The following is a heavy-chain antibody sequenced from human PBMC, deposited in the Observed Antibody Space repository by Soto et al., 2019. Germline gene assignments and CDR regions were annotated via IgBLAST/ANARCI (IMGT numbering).Heavy chain of an antibody. CDR1: GFTFSSYG. J-gene: IGHJ6*02. CDR3: AREWTTAYYYYYGMDV. Sequence: QVQLVESGGGVVQPGRSLRLSCAASGFTFSSYGMHWVRQAPGKGLEWVAVIWYDGSNKYYADSVKGRFTISRDNSKNXLYLQMNSLRAEDTAVYYCAREWTTAYYYYYGMDVWGQGTTVTVSS. D-gene: IGHD4-4*01. V-gene: IGHV3-33*01. CDR2: IWYDGSNK.